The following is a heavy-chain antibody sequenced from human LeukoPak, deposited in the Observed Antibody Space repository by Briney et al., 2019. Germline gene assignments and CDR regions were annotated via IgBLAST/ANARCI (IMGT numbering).Heavy chain of an antibody. CDR3: ASDDYGDLAVQ. D-gene: IGHD4-17*01. CDR2: IYYSGST. V-gene: IGHV4-61*01. J-gene: IGHJ4*02. CDR1: GGSISSSSYY. Sequence: SETLSLTCTVSGGSISSSSYYWSWIRQPPGKGLEWIGYIYYSGSTNYNPSLKSRVTISVDTSKNQFSLKLSSVTAADTAVYYCASDDYGDLAVQWGQGTLVTVSS.